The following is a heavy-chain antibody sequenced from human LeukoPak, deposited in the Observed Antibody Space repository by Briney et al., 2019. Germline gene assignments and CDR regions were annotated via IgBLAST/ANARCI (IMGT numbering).Heavy chain of an antibody. CDR3: ARQKPGITMIVVAPPDY. D-gene: IGHD3-22*01. CDR1: GFTFSSYS. CDR2: ISSSSSYI. J-gene: IGHJ4*02. V-gene: IGHV3-21*01. Sequence: PGGSLRLSCAASGFTFSSYSMNWVRQAPGKGLEWVSSISSSSSYIYYADSVKGRFTISRDNARNSLYLQMNSLRAEDTAVYYCARQKPGITMIVVAPPDYWGQGTLVTVSS.